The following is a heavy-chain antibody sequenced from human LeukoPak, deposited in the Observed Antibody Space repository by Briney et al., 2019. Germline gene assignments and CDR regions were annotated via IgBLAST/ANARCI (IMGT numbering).Heavy chain of an antibody. J-gene: IGHJ3*02. V-gene: IGHV4-61*02. Sequence: SETLSLTCTVSGGSITNLNYYWTWIRQPVGKRLEWIGRIYTSGGTDYNPSLKARATLSVDKSKNQFSLNLASLTAADTALYYCAGRGSNSGTFDIWGPGTFVTVSS. D-gene: IGHD4-23*01. CDR3: AGRGSNSGTFDI. CDR2: IYTSGGT. CDR1: GGSITNLNYY.